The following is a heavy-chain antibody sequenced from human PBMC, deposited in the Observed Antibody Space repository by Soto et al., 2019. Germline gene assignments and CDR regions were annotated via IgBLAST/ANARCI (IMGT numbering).Heavy chain of an antibody. CDR3: ARGRDEYKLGNV. J-gene: IGHJ6*02. V-gene: IGHV4-34*01. Sequence: PSETLSLTCAVSGGSLSNYYWPWIRQSPGKGLEWIGEIHPSGSTYYNPSLRSRVTIPVDTPKNQFSLRLTSLTAADTAVYYCARGRDEYKLGNVWGHGTTVTVSS. D-gene: IGHD1-1*01. CDR2: IHPSGST. CDR1: GGSLSNYY.